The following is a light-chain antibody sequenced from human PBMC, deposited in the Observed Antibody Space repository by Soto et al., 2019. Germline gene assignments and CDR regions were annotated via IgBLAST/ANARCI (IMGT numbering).Light chain of an antibody. V-gene: IGLV2-8*01. CDR2: EVS. CDR1: SSDVGSYRF. J-gene: IGLJ2*01. Sequence: QSALTQPPSASGSPGQSVTISCTGTSSDVGSYRFVSWYQQHPGKAPKLLIYEVSKRPSGVPDRFSASTSGNTASLTVSGLQADDEADYYCSSYAGNTTVIFGGGTKLTVL. CDR3: SSYAGNTTVI.